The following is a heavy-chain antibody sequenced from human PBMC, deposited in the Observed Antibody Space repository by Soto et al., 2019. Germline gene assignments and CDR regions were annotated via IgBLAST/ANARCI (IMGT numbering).Heavy chain of an antibody. Sequence: LRLSCAASGFTFINSWMSWVRQAPGKGLEWVANIKQDGSEKYYVDSVKGRFTISRDNAKNSLYLRMNSLGAEDTAVYYCARDPFTVVRGVIIGSFDCWGQGTLVTVSS. V-gene: IGHV3-7*03. CDR1: GFTFINSW. CDR2: IKQDGSEK. CDR3: ARDPFTVVRGVIIGSFDC. D-gene: IGHD3-10*01. J-gene: IGHJ4*02.